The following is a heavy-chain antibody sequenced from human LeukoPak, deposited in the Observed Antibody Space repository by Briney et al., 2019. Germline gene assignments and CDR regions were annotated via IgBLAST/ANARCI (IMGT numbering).Heavy chain of an antibody. CDR1: GCTFRSYW. J-gene: IGHJ4*02. CDR3: AREYFYGSGSYYNGY. D-gene: IGHD3-10*01. CDR2: IKQDGNEK. V-gene: IGHV3-7*04. Sequence: PGGSLRLSCAASGCTFRSYWMTWVRQAPGKGLEWVANIKQDGNEKYYVDSVKGRFTISRDNAKNSLYLQMNSLRAEDTAVYYCAREYFYGSGSYYNGYWGQGALVTVSS.